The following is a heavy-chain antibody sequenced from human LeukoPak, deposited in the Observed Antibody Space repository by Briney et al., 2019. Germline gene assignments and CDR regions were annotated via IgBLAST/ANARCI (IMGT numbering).Heavy chain of an antibody. CDR3: ASNYYGSGSLDY. Sequence: PSETLSLTCTVSGTPINNYYWSWLRQPPGKGLEWIGYVYYTGSTDYNPSLNSRVTISVDTSKNQFSLKLSSVTAADTAVYYCASNYYGSGSLDYWGQGNLVTVSS. D-gene: IGHD3-10*01. J-gene: IGHJ4*02. CDR1: GTPINNYY. CDR2: VYYTGST. V-gene: IGHV4-59*08.